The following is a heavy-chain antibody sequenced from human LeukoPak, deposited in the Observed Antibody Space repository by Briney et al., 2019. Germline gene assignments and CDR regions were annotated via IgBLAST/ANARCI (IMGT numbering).Heavy chain of an antibody. CDR1: GFTVSSNY. CDR3: ASTTVTMTTVTTDFDY. Sequence: GGSLRLSCAASGFTVSSNYMSWVRQAPGKGLEWVSVIYSGGSTYYADSVKGRFTISRDNSKNTLYLQMNSLRAEDTAVYYCASTTVTMTTVTTDFDYWGQGTLVTVSS. V-gene: IGHV3-53*01. J-gene: IGHJ4*02. D-gene: IGHD4-17*01. CDR2: IYSGGST.